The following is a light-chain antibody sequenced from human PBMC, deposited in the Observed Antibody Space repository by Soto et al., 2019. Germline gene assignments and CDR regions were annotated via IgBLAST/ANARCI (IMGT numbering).Light chain of an antibody. Sequence: EIVMTQSPATLSVSPGERATLSCSASQSVSSNLAWYQQKPGQAPRLLIYGASTRATGITARFSGSGSGTEFTLTISSLQSEDFAVYYCQQYNNWPLTFGGGTKVDIK. J-gene: IGKJ4*01. V-gene: IGKV3-15*01. CDR1: QSVSSN. CDR2: GAS. CDR3: QQYNNWPLT.